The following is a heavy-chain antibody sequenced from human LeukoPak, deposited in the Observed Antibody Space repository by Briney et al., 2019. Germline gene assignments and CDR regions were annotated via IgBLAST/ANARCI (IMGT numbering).Heavy chain of an antibody. J-gene: IGHJ4*02. CDR1: GGSISSYY. D-gene: IGHD6-19*01. V-gene: IGHV4-59*08. CDR3: ASRRSGWYYFDY. Sequence: PSEPLSLTCTVSGGSISSYYWSWIRQPPGKGLEWIGYIYDSRTTNYDPSLKSRVTISVDTSKNQFSLTLSSVTAADTAVYYCASRRSGWYYFDYWGQGTLVTVSS. CDR2: IYDSRTT.